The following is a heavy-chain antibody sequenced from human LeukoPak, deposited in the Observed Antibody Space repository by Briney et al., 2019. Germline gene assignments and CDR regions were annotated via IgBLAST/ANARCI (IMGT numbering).Heavy chain of an antibody. Sequence: GGSLRLSCSASGFTFSITYMAWVRQAPGKGLEWVSSISSSSSYIYYADSVKGRFTISRDNAKNSLYLQMNSLRAEDTAVYYCARVPMIVVAPFDYWGQGTLVTVSS. D-gene: IGHD3-22*01. CDR1: GFTFSITY. V-gene: IGHV3-21*01. J-gene: IGHJ4*02. CDR2: ISSSSSYI. CDR3: ARVPMIVVAPFDY.